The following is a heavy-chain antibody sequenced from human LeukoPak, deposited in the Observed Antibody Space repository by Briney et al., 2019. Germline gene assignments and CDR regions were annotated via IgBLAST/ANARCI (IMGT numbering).Heavy chain of an antibody. J-gene: IGHJ3*02. V-gene: IGHV1-69*13. Sequence: SVKVSCKASGGTFSSYAISWVRQAPGQGLEWMGGIIPIFGTANYAQKFQGRVTLTADESTSTAYMELSSLRSEDTAVYYCARGPGGVLEWLFYAFDIWGQGTMVTVSS. CDR3: ARGPGGVLEWLFYAFDI. CDR1: GGTFSSYA. CDR2: IIPIFGTA. D-gene: IGHD3-3*01.